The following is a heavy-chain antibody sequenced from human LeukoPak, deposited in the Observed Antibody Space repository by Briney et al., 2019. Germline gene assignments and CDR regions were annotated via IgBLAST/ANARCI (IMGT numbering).Heavy chain of an antibody. V-gene: IGHV3-23*01. Sequence: GGSLRLSCSASGFAFRNYGMAWVRQAPGKGLDFVSAVNAKGDVTFYAASVKGRFTMSRDNSKNTLYLQMNSLRAEDTAVYYCAKEKGDGLPFDYWGQGTLITVSS. J-gene: IGHJ4*02. D-gene: IGHD5-24*01. CDR1: GFAFRNYG. CDR3: AKEKGDGLPFDY. CDR2: VNAKGDVT.